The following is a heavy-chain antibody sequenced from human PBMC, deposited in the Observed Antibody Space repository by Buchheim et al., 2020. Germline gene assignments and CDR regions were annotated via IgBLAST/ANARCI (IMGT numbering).Heavy chain of an antibody. CDR2: IIGSAYRS. CDR3: AKWRGAVAGPLDS. V-gene: IGHV3-23*04. Sequence: EVQLVESGGGLEQPGGSLRLSCTASGFTFSNYAMTWVRQAPGKGLEWVSTIIGSAYRSDYADSVRGRFTISRDNSKNTVYLQMNSLRAEDTAVYYCAKWRGAVAGPLDSWGQGTL. D-gene: IGHD6-19*01. J-gene: IGHJ4*02. CDR1: GFTFSNYA.